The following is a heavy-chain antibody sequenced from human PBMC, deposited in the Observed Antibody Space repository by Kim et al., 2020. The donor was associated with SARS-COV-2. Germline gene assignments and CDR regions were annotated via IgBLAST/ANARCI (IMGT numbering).Heavy chain of an antibody. J-gene: IGHJ4*02. Sequence: GGSLRLSCAASGFTFSNYAMSWVRQAPGKGLEWVSVISNNIFSTYYADSVKGRFTVSRDNSKNTLYLQMNSLRAEDTAVYYCAKRVSSMSTGLDYWGQGTLVTVSS. CDR1: GFTFSNYA. V-gene: IGHV3-23*01. CDR3: AKRVSSMSTGLDY. D-gene: IGHD4-17*01. CDR2: ISNNIFST.